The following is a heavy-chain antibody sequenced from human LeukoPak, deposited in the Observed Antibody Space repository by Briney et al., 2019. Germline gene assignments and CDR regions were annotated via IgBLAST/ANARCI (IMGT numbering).Heavy chain of an antibody. Sequence: GASVKVSCKASGYTFTNYFMHWVRQAPGLGLEWMGVISPSGGSTTYAQTFQGRVTMTSDTSTSTLYMELSGLRFEDTAVYYCARLLDYYDTTGFYLGGTQGWFDPWGQGTLVTVSS. CDR3: ARLLDYYDTTGFYLGGTQGWFDP. V-gene: IGHV1-46*01. CDR1: GYTFTNYF. J-gene: IGHJ5*02. CDR2: ISPSGGST. D-gene: IGHD3-22*01.